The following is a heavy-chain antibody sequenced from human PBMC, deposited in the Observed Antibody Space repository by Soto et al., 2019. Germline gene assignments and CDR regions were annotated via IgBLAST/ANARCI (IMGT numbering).Heavy chain of an antibody. D-gene: IGHD4-17*01. J-gene: IGHJ4*02. CDR1: GFTFSSYA. Sequence: QVQLVESGGGVVQPGRSLRLSCAASGFTFSSYAMHWVRQAPGKGLEWVAAISYDGNNKYYADSVKGRFIISRDNSKNTLSLQMNGLRAEDTAVYYCARETPTTVTTDYWGQGTLVTVSS. CDR3: ARETPTTVTTDY. CDR2: ISYDGNNK. V-gene: IGHV3-30-3*01.